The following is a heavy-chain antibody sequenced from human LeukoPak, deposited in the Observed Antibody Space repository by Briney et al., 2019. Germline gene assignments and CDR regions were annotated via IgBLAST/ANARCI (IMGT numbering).Heavy chain of an antibody. D-gene: IGHD3-10*01. V-gene: IGHV3-23*01. Sequence: GGSLRLSCAASGFTFSSYAMSWFRQAPGKGLEWVSAISGSGGSTYYEDSVKGRFTISRDNSKNTLYLQMNSLRAEDKAVYYCAKVTYGSGTYGAFDYWGQGTLVTVSS. CDR1: GFTFSSYA. CDR3: AKVTYGSGTYGAFDY. J-gene: IGHJ4*02. CDR2: ISGSGGST.